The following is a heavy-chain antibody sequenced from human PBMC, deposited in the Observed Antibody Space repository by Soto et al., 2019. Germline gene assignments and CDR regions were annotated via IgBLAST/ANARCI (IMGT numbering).Heavy chain of an antibody. J-gene: IGHJ3*02. CDR2: IGTAGDT. CDR1: GFTFSSYD. D-gene: IGHD3-10*01. V-gene: IGHV3-13*01. Sequence: GGSLRLSCAASGFTFSSYDMHWVRQATGKGLEWVSAIGTAGDTYYPGSVKGRFTISRENAKNSLYLQMSSLRAGDTAVYYCARGSRRSGSEAFDIWGQGTMVTVSS. CDR3: ARGSRRSGSEAFDI.